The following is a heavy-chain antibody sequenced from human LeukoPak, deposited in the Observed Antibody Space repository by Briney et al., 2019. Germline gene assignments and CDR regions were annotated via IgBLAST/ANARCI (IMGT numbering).Heavy chain of an antibody. J-gene: IGHJ4*02. CDR2: ISGSGGST. V-gene: IGHV3-23*01. Sequence: PGGSLRLSCAASGFTFSGYAMSWVRQAPGKGLEWVSAISGSGGSTYYADSVKGRFTISRDNSKNTLYLQMNSLRAEDTAVYYCAKWPTYDSSGYYYGGLYFDHWGQGTLVTVSS. CDR3: AKWPTYDSSGYYYGGLYFDH. CDR1: GFTFSGYA. D-gene: IGHD3-22*01.